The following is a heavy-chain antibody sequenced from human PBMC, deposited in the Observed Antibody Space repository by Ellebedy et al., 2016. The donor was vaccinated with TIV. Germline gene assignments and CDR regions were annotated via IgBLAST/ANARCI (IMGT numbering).Heavy chain of an antibody. Sequence: ASVKVSCKASGYTFTSYAMHWVRQAPGQGLEWMGIINPSGGSTSYAQKFQGRVTMTRDTSTSTVYMELSSLRSEDTAVYYCAREKMGTTVVTHQPEHDAFDIWGQGTMVTVSS. J-gene: IGHJ3*02. CDR3: AREKMGTTVVTHQPEHDAFDI. CDR2: INPSGGST. V-gene: IGHV1-46*01. D-gene: IGHD4-23*01. CDR1: GYTFTSYA.